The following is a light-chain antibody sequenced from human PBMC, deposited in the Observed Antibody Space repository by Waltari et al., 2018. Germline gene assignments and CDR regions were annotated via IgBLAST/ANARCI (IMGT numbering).Light chain of an antibody. CDR2: RDS. Sequence: SYELTQPPSVSVSPGQTARITCSGHTLPKQFAFWYQPKPGQAPVLVIYRDSERPSGIPERFSGSTSGTTVTLTITGVQAEDEADYYCQSADSSGTSGVFGGGTKVTVL. J-gene: IGLJ3*02. CDR3: QSADSSGTSGV. CDR1: TLPKQF. V-gene: IGLV3-25*03.